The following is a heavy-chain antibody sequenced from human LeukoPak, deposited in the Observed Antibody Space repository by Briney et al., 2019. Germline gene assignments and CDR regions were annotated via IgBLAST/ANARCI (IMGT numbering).Heavy chain of an antibody. Sequence: GGSLRLSCAASGFTFSSYSTNWVRQAPGKGLEWVSSISSSSSYIYYADSVKGRFTISRDNAKNSLYLQMNSLRAEDTAVYYCARGIYCSSTSCPFDYWGQGTLVTVSS. D-gene: IGHD2-2*01. V-gene: IGHV3-21*01. CDR2: ISSSSSYI. CDR1: GFTFSSYS. J-gene: IGHJ4*02. CDR3: ARGIYCSSTSCPFDY.